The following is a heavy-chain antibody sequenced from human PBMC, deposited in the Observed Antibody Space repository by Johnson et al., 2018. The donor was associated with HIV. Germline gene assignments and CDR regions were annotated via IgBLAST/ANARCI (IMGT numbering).Heavy chain of an antibody. CDR2: ISYDGSNK. J-gene: IGHJ3*02. Sequence: QVQLVESGGGVVQPGRSLRLSCAASGFTFSSYAMHWVRQAPGKGLEWVAVISYDGSNKYYADSVKGRFTISRDNSKNTLYLQMARLRAEDTAVYYCAKDIASGYTNGGTLDIWGQGTMVTVSS. D-gene: IGHD6-19*01. CDR3: AKDIASGYTNGGTLDI. V-gene: IGHV3-30-3*01. CDR1: GFTFSSYA.